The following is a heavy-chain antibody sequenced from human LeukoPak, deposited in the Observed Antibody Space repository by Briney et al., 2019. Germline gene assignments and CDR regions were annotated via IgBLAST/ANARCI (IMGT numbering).Heavy chain of an antibody. CDR3: ASPRSGYRYTFDY. J-gene: IGHJ4*02. CDR2: IYYSGST. Sequence: SETLSLTCTVSGGSISSHYWSWIRQPPGKGLEWIGYIYYSGSTNYNPSLKSRVTISVDTSKNQFSLKLGSVTAADTAVYYCASPRSGYRYTFDYWGQGALVTVSS. CDR1: GGSISSHY. V-gene: IGHV4-59*11. D-gene: IGHD3-22*01.